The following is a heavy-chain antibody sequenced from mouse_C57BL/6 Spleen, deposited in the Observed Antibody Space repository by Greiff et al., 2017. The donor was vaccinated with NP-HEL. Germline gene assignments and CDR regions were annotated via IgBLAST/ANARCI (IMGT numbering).Heavy chain of an antibody. D-gene: IGHD2-13*01. CDR2: IDPSDSYT. CDR1: GYTFTSYW. J-gene: IGHJ2*01. V-gene: IGHV1-50*01. CDR3: ARDYDY. Sequence: QVQLQQPGAELVKPGASVKLSCKASGYTFTSYWMQWVKQRPGQGLEWIGEIDPSDSYTNYNQKFKGKATLTVDTSSSTAYMQLSSLTSEDSAVYYGARDYDYWGQGTTLTVSS.